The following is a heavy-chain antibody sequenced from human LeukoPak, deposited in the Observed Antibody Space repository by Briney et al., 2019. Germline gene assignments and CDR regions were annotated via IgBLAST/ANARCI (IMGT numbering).Heavy chain of an antibody. CDR1: GYTFTGYF. CDR2: INPKSGGT. Sequence: ASVKVSCKASGYTFTGYFMHWVRQAPGQGPEWRGWINPKSGGTNYVQKFQGRVSMTRDTSTSTFFMELRRLTSDDTAVYYCARDLWGSSSGGGYSGNYYYYYMDVWGKGTTVTASS. CDR3: ARDLWGSSSGGGYSGNYYYYYMDV. D-gene: IGHD6-6*01. V-gene: IGHV1-2*02. J-gene: IGHJ6*03.